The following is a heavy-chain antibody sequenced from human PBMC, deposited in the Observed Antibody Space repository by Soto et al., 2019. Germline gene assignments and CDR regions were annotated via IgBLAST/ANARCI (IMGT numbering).Heavy chain of an antibody. CDR1: GGTFSSYA. J-gene: IGHJ3*02. D-gene: IGHD2-15*01. Sequence: QVQLVQSGAEVKKPGSSVKVSCKASGGTFSSYAISWVRQAPGQGLEWMGGIIPIFGTANYAQKFQGRVTITADESTSTAYMELSSLRSEDTAVYYCARDIPVVADTADAFDIWGQGTMVTVSS. V-gene: IGHV1-69*12. CDR3: ARDIPVVADTADAFDI. CDR2: IIPIFGTA.